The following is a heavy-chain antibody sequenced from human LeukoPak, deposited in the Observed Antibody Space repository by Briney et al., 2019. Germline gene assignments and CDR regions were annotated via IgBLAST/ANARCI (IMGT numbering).Heavy chain of an antibody. J-gene: IGHJ4*02. CDR2: ISSSSSTI. CDR3: AKQVRGVISFGLFDY. Sequence: GGSLRLSCAASGFTFSSYSMNWVRQAPGKGLEWVSYISSSSSTIYYADSVKGRFTISRDNAKNTLYLQMNSLRAEDTAVYYCAKQVRGVISFGLFDYWGQGTLVTVSS. D-gene: IGHD3-10*01. V-gene: IGHV3-48*01. CDR1: GFTFSSYS.